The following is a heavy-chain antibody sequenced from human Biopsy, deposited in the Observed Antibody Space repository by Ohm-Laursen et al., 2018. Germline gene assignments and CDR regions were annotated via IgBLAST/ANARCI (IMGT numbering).Heavy chain of an antibody. Sequence: TLSLTCAVYGGSFSGYYWSWIRQTPGKGLQWIGEINHSGSTNYNPSLKSRVTISEDTSKNQFSLKLTSVTAADTAVYYCARAVDYYDPYYYYGMDVWGQGTTVTVSS. CDR2: INHSGST. CDR3: ARAVDYYDPYYYYGMDV. D-gene: IGHD3-22*01. J-gene: IGHJ6*02. CDR1: GGSFSGYY. V-gene: IGHV4-34*01.